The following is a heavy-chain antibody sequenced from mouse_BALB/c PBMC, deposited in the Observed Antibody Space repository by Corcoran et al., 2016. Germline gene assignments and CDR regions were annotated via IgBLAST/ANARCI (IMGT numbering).Heavy chain of an antibody. J-gene: IGHJ2*01. CDR1: GYSFPGYT. Sequence: EVQLQQSGPVLVKPGASMKISCTASGYSFPGYTMNWVKQSHGKNLEWIGLINPYNGGTSYNQKFKRKATLTVDKSSSTAYMELLSLTSEDSAVYYCARQDNWDYFDYWGQGTTLTVSS. V-gene: IGHV1-26*01. D-gene: IGHD4-1*01. CDR3: ARQDNWDYFDY. CDR2: INPYNGGT.